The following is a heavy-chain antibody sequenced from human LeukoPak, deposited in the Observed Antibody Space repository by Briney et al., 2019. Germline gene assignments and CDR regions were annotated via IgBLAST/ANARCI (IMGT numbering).Heavy chain of an antibody. V-gene: IGHV3-23*01. J-gene: IGHJ4*02. Sequence: GGSLRLSCAASGFTLSNAWMSWVRQAPGKGLEWVSTISGSGDNTFYADSVKGRFTVSRDNSKTTMFLQMNSLRVEDTALYYCARGARLQPMGEFWGQGTLVTVSS. D-gene: IGHD4-11*01. CDR1: GFTLSNAW. CDR2: ISGSGDNT. CDR3: ARGARLQPMGEF.